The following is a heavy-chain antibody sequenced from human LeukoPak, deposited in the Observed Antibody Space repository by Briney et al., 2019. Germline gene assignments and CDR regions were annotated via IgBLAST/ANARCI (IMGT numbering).Heavy chain of an antibody. CDR1: GFTFSSYA. D-gene: IGHD5-18*01. Sequence: GGSLRLSCAASGFTFSSYAMHWVRQAPGKGLEWVAVISYDGSNKYYADSVKGRFTNSRDNSKNTLYLQMNSLRAEDTAVYYCARSWIQLWSFDYWGQGTLVTVSS. J-gene: IGHJ4*02. V-gene: IGHV3-30-3*01. CDR2: ISYDGSNK. CDR3: ARSWIQLWSFDY.